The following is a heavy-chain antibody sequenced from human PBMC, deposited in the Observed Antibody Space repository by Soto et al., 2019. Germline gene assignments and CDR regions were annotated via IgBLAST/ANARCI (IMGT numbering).Heavy chain of an antibody. CDR2: ISYTGST. CDR1: GRSISSSSYY. J-gene: IGHJ4*02. CDR3: ARPTYNSASSGYAY. V-gene: IGHV4-39*01. D-gene: IGHD3-22*01. Sequence: SETLSLTCTVSGRSISSSSYYWGWIRQPPGKGLEWIGSISYTGSTYYNPSLKSRVTISVDTSKNQFSLMLNSVTAADTAVYFCARPTYNSASSGYAYWGQGTLVTVS.